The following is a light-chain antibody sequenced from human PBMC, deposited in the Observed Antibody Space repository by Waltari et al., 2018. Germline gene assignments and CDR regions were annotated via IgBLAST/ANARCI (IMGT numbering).Light chain of an antibody. Sequence: QSVLTQPPSASGTPGQRVTISCSGSSSNIGSNTVNWYQQLPGTAPKLLIDSNNQRPSGVPDRFSDSKSGTSASLAISGLQSEDEADYYCAAWDDSLNGPVFGGGTKLTVL. J-gene: IGLJ3*02. CDR2: SNN. CDR1: SSNIGSNT. V-gene: IGLV1-44*01. CDR3: AAWDDSLNGPV.